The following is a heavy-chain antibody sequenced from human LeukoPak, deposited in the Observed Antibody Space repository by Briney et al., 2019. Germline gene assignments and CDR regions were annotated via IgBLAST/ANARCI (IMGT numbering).Heavy chain of an antibody. CDR2: IYYSGTT. CDR1: GGSISSYY. CDR3: ASGLQFDF. V-gene: IGHV4-59*08. D-gene: IGHD4-11*01. J-gene: IGHJ4*02. Sequence: PSETLSLTCSVSGGSISSYYWSWIRQPPGKGLEWIGYIYYSGTTNYNPSLESRVIIPVDTSRSQFSLKLSSVTAADTAVYYCASGLQFDFWGQGTLVTVSS.